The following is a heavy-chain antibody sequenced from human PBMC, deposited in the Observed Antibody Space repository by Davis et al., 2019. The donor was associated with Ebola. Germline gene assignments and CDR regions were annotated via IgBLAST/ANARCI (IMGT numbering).Heavy chain of an antibody. CDR3: ARDFGDFGSYFDY. V-gene: IGHV1-3*01. CDR1: GYTFTNYG. CDR2: INAGNGNT. Sequence: AASVKVSCKTSGYTFTNYGITWVRQAPGQRLEWMGWINAGNGNTKYSQKFQDRVTFTWDTSASTAYMELSSLTYEDTAVYSCARDFGDFGSYFDYWGQGTRVTVSS. D-gene: IGHD4-17*01. J-gene: IGHJ4*02.